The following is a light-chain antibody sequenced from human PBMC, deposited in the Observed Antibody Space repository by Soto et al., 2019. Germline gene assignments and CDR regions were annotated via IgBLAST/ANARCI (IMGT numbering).Light chain of an antibody. J-gene: IGKJ1*01. CDR3: MLALQNPPT. V-gene: IGKV2-28*01. Sequence: EIVMTQSPLSLPVTPGEPASISCRSSQSLLHSNGYDSLDWYLQKTGQSPQLLISLGSNRASGDTARFSGSGSGTDFTLKISQVEANDVGVYYCMLALQNPPTFGQGTKVEIK. CDR2: LGS. CDR1: QSLLHSNGYDS.